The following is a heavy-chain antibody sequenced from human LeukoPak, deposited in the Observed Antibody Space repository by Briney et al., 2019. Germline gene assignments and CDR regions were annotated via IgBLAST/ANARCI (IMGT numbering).Heavy chain of an antibody. D-gene: IGHD3-22*01. CDR1: GFTFSSYN. CDR3: ARDDDSSGFSKFFYH. J-gene: IGHJ1*01. Sequence: PGGSLRLSCAASGFTFSSYNMNWVRQAPGKGLEWVSSISGSSNYIYYADSVKGRFTISRDNAKNSLYLQMNSLRAEDTAVYYCARDDDSSGFSKFFYHWGQGTLVTVSS. CDR2: ISGSSNYI. V-gene: IGHV3-21*01.